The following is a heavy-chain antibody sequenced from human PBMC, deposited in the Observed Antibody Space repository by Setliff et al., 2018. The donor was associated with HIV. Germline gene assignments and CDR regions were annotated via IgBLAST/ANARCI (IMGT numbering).Heavy chain of an antibody. CDR3: AKDNDYVWGSFSAASKGRYGMDV. Sequence: PGGSLRLSCAASGFSFSNSWMTWVRQAPGKGLEWVATIKEDGREKYYADSVKGRFTISRDNSKNTLYLQMNSLRAEDTAVYYCAKDNDYVWGSFSAASKGRYGMDVWGQGATVTVSS. CDR1: GFSFSNSW. CDR2: IKEDGREK. V-gene: IGHV3-7*01. J-gene: IGHJ6*02. D-gene: IGHD3-16*01.